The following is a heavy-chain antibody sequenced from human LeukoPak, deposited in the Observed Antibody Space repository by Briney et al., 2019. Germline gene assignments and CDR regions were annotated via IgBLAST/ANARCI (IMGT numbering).Heavy chain of an antibody. J-gene: IGHJ3*02. Sequence: ETLSLTCTVSGGSISSYYWSWIRQPPGKGLEWIGYIYDSGSTNYNPSLKSRVTISVDTSKNQFSLKLSYVTAADTAVYYCACLTTADAFDIWGQGTMVTVSS. D-gene: IGHD3-22*01. V-gene: IGHV4-59*01. CDR1: GGSISSYY. CDR3: ACLTTADAFDI. CDR2: IYDSGST.